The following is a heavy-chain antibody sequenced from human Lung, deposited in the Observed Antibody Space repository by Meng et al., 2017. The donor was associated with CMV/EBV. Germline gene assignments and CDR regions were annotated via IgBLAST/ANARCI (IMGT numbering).Heavy chain of an antibody. D-gene: IGHD1-1*01. V-gene: IGHV4-39*07. CDR1: GGSISSSTYY. J-gene: IGHJ4*02. CDR3: ARDLEY. Sequence: QLPLHESGPGLVRPSETLSLTCSVSGGSISSSTYYWAWIRQPPGKGLEWIGSLYDSGSTYYHPSLKSRVTISVDTSKTYFSLKLRSVTAADTAVYYCARDLEYWGQGTLVTVSS. CDR2: LYDSGST.